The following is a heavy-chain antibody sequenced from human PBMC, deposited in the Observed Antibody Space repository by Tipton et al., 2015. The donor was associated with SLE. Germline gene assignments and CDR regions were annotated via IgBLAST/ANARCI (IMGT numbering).Heavy chain of an antibody. J-gene: IGHJ6*03. CDR1: GGSISSSRYY. Sequence: TLSLTCTVSGGSISSSRYYWGWIRQPPGKGLGWIGSIYYSGSTYYNPSLKSRVTISVDTSKNQFSLKLNSVTAADTAVYYCARSHYYGSGSYYPYYYYYMDVWGKGTTVTVSS. V-gene: IGHV4-39*07. D-gene: IGHD3-10*01. CDR3: ARSHYYGSGSYYPYYYYYMDV. CDR2: IYYSGST.